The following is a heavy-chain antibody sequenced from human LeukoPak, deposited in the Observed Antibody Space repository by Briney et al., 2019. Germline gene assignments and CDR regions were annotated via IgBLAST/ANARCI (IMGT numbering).Heavy chain of an antibody. V-gene: IGHV3-23*01. CDR2: ISRSGGIT. CDR1: GFTFGNYD. D-gene: IGHD3-16*01. CDR3: TRNGGGLGI. J-gene: IGHJ3*02. Sequence: GGSLRLSCAASGFTFGNYDYVWVRQAPGKGLEWVSTISRSGGITNYADSVKGRFTVSRDNSMNTLYLRMTRLRAEDTAIYYCTRNGGGLGIWGQGTMVTVS.